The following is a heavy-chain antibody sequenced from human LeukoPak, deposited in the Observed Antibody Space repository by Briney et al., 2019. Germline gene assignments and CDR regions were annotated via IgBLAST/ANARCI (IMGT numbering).Heavy chain of an antibody. V-gene: IGHV3-48*01. CDR2: ISSSSTI. CDR1: GFTFSSYS. CDR3: ARDGIVGATLGDY. D-gene: IGHD1-26*01. J-gene: IGHJ4*02. Sequence: GGSLRLSCAASGFTFSSYSMNWVRQAPGKGLEWVSYISSSSTIYYADSVKGRFTISRDNAKNSLYLQMNSLRAEDTAVYYCARDGIVGATLGDYWGQGTLVTVSS.